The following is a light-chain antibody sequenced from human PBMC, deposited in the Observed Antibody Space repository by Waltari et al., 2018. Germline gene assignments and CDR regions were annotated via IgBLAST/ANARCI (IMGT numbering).Light chain of an antibody. CDR1: SSDVGSYNL. CDR2: EGS. V-gene: IGLV2-23*01. J-gene: IGLJ2*01. Sequence: QPALTRPASVSGSPGQSITISCTGTSSDVGSYNLVPWYQQHPGKAPKLMIYEGSKRPSGVSNRFSGSKSGNTASLTISGLQAEDEADYYCCSYAGSSTLVFGGGTKLTVL. CDR3: CSYAGSSTLV.